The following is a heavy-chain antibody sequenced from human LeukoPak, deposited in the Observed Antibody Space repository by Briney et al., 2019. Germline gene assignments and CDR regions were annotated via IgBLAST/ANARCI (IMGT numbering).Heavy chain of an antibody. Sequence: PGGSLRLSCAASGFTFSSYAMIWVRQAPGKGLEWISYISSSSSDTNYADSVRGRFTISRHNAKNSLYLQMNSLRAEDSAVYYYASANNVMDVWGQGTTVTVSS. V-gene: IGHV3-21*05. J-gene: IGHJ6*02. D-gene: IGHD4/OR15-4a*01. CDR2: ISSSSSDT. CDR3: ASANNVMDV. CDR1: GFTFSSYA.